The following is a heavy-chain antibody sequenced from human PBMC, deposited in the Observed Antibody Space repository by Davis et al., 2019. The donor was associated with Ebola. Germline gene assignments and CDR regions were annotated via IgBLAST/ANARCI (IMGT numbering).Heavy chain of an antibody. CDR3: ARQNYYDSSGYYIDAFDI. CDR2: INHSGST. CDR1: GFTFSSYS. J-gene: IGHJ3*02. D-gene: IGHD3-22*01. Sequence: MPGGSLRLSCAASGFTFSSYSMNWVRQPPGKGLEWIGEINHSGSTNYNPSLKSRVTISVDTSKNQFSLKLSSVTAADTAVYYCARQNYYDSSGYYIDAFDIWGQGTMVTVSS. V-gene: IGHV4-34*01.